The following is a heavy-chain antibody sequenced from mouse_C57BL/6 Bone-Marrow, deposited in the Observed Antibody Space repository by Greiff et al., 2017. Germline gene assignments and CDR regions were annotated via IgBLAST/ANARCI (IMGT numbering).Heavy chain of an antibody. CDR3: ARAYYYVSGFAY. Sequence: EVQVVESGGDLVKPGGSLKLSCAASGFTFSSYGMSWVRQTPDKRLERVATISSGGSYTYYPDSVKGRFTISRDNAKNTLYLQMSSLKSEDTAMYYCARAYYYVSGFAYWGQGTLVTVSA. D-gene: IGHD1-1*01. V-gene: IGHV5-6*01. CDR2: ISSGGSYT. CDR1: GFTFSSYG. J-gene: IGHJ3*01.